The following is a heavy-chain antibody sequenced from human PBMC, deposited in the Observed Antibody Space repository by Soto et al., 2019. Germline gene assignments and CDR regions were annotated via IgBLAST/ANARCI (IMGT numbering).Heavy chain of an antibody. D-gene: IGHD4-17*01. CDR3: ARTTAVPNSLRSRYFFDY. V-gene: IGHV4-61*01. J-gene: IGHJ4*02. CDR1: GGSVSDKTYY. CDR2: VYYSGTT. Sequence: PSETLSLTSYVSGGSVSDKTYYWSWIRQPPGKRLEWIGYVYYSGTTNYNPYLKSRVTISVDLSKNRFSLRLSSVTTTDTALYYCARTTAVPNSLRSRYFFDYWGQGTLVTVSS.